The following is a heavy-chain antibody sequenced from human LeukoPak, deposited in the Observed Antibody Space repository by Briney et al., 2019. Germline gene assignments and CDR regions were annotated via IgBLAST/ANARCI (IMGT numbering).Heavy chain of an antibody. Sequence: SETLSLTCTVSGGSISSYYWSWIRQPPGKGLEWIGYIYYSGSTNYNPSLKSRVTISVDTSKNQFSLKLSSVTAADTAVYYCARLKSTRRCLDYWGQGTLVTVSS. CDR3: ARLKSTRRCLDY. D-gene: IGHD5-24*01. CDR2: IYYSGST. J-gene: IGHJ4*02. CDR1: GGSISSYY. V-gene: IGHV4-59*08.